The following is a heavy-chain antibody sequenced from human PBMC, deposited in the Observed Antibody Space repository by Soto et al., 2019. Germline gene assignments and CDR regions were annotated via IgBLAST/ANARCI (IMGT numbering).Heavy chain of an antibody. D-gene: IGHD3-10*01. V-gene: IGHV3-9*01. CDR3: AKDITRGHYGSGRSYDAFDI. CDR1: GFTFDDYA. J-gene: IGHJ3*02. CDR2: ISWNSGSI. Sequence: GGSLRLSCAASGFTFDDYAMHWVRQAPGKGLEWVSGISWNSGSIGYADSVKGRFTISRDNAKNSLYLQMNSLRAEDTALYYCAKDITRGHYGSGRSYDAFDIWGQGTMVTVSS.